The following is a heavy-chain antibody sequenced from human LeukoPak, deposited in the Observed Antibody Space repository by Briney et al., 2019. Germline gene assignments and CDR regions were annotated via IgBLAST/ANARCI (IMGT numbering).Heavy chain of an antibody. D-gene: IGHD6-13*01. J-gene: IGHJ4*02. Sequence: GGSLRLSCAASGFTVSSNYMSWVRQAPGKGLEWVSVIYSGGSTYYADSVKGRFTISRDNSKNTLYLQMNSLRAEDTAVYYCAYSSSWRKFDYWAQGTLVTVSS. V-gene: IGHV3-66*01. CDR1: GFTVSSNY. CDR2: IYSGGST. CDR3: AYSSSWRKFDY.